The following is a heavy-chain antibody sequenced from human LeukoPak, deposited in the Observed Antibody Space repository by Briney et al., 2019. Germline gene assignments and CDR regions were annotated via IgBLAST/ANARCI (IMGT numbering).Heavy chain of an antibody. CDR2: MNEYGSEK. J-gene: IGHJ4*02. D-gene: IGHD2-2*01. V-gene: IGHV3-7*01. CDR1: GFTFSNYW. Sequence: GGSLTLSCAASGFTFSNYWINWVRQAPGKGLEWVANMNEYGSEKYYVDSVRGRFTISRHNAENSLFLHMNSLRVEDTAVYRCARVLYGSRVNVIDSWGPGTLVTVSS. CDR3: ARVLYGSRVNVIDS.